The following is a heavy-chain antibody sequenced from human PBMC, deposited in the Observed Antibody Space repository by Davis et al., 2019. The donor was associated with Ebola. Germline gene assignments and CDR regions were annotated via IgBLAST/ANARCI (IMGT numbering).Heavy chain of an antibody. CDR3: AREGAYDYGDYALGMDV. Sequence: AASVKVSCKASGDTFSSYAISWVRQAPGQGLEWMGRIIPILGIANYAQKFQGRVTITADESTSTAYMELSSLRSEDTAVYYCAREGAYDYGDYALGMDVWGQGTTVTVSS. V-gene: IGHV1-69*04. J-gene: IGHJ6*02. CDR1: GDTFSSYA. D-gene: IGHD4-17*01. CDR2: IIPILGIA.